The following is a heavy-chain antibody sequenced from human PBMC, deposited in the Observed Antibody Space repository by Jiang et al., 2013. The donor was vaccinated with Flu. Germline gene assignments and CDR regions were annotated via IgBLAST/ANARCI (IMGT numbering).Heavy chain of an antibody. Sequence: SQTLSLTCAISGDSVSSNSAAWNWIRQSPSRGLEWLGRTYYRSKWYNDYAVSVKSRITINPDTSKNQFSLQLNSVTPEDTAVYYCARSIPHGSGVIITLEVRPWGQGTLVTVS. V-gene: IGHV6-1*01. CDR2: TYYRSKWYN. CDR1: GDSVSSNSAA. D-gene: IGHD3-10*01. CDR3: ARSIPHGSGVIITLEVRP. J-gene: IGHJ5*02.